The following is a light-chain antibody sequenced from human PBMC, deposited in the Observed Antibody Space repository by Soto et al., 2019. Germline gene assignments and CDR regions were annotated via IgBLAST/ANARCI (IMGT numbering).Light chain of an antibody. CDR2: DAS. V-gene: IGKV3-11*01. Sequence: EIVLTQSPAALSLSPGERATLSCRASQSVSSYLAWYQQKPGQAPRLLIYDASNRATGIPARFSGSGSGTDFTLTISRLEPEDLAVYYCQQRSKWPLTFGGGTKVEIK. CDR3: QQRSKWPLT. J-gene: IGKJ4*01. CDR1: QSVSSY.